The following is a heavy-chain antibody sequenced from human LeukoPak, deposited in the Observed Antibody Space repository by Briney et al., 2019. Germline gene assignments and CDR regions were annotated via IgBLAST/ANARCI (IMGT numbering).Heavy chain of an antibody. V-gene: IGHV3-30*18. Sequence: GGSLRLSCAASGFTFSTYGMHWLRQAPGKGLEWVAVTSSDGGTKYYADSLSGRFTISRDNSKNTLYLQVNSLRAEDTAVYYCAKESTGRWNLNPWGQGTLVTVSS. CDR3: AKESTGRWNLNP. CDR1: GFTFSTYG. CDR2: TSSDGGTK. J-gene: IGHJ5*02. D-gene: IGHD1-1*01.